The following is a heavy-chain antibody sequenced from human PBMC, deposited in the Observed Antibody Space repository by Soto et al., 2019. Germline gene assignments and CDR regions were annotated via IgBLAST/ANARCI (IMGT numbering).Heavy chain of an antibody. CDR3: ARATYGPLRYYYYGMDV. J-gene: IGHJ6*02. V-gene: IGHV1-3*01. Sequence: ASVKVSCKASGYTFTSYAMHWVRQAPGQRLEWMGWINAGNGNTKYSQKLKGRVTITRDTSASTAYMELSSLRSEDTAVYYCARATYGPLRYYYYGMDVWGQGTTVTASS. CDR1: GYTFTSYA. D-gene: IGHD4-17*01. CDR2: INAGNGNT.